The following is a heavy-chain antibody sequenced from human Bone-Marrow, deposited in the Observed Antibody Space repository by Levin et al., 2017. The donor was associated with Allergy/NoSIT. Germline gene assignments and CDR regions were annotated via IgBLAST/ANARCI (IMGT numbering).Heavy chain of an antibody. D-gene: IGHD4-17*01. CDR2: IYPRDSDT. CDR3: ARIREATVTTTLDY. Sequence: ASVKVSCKGSGYSFTTYWIAWVRQMPGKGLDWMGTIYPRDSDTRYSPSFQGQVTISADKSISTAYVQWSSLRASDAAIYYCARIREATVTTTLDYWGQGTLVTVSS. J-gene: IGHJ4*02. V-gene: IGHV5-51*01. CDR1: GYSFTTYW.